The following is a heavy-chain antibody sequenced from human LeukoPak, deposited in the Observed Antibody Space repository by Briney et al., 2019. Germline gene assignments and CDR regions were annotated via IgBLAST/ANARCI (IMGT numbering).Heavy chain of an antibody. V-gene: IGHV4-59*08. CDR2: IHYSGSA. CDR1: NGPTNTYQ. D-gene: IGHD3-22*01. CDR3: ARGRGTMIVVVSTFDY. J-gene: IGHJ4*02. Sequence: PSETLSLTCTVSNGPTNTYQWTWIRQPPGRGLEWIGNIHYSGSANYNPSLKSRVTISVDTSKNQFSLKLSSVTAADTAVYYCARGRGTMIVVVSTFDYWGQGTLVTVSS.